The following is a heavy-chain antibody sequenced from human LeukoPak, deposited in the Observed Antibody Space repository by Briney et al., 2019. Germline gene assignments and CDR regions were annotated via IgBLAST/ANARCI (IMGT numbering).Heavy chain of an antibody. CDR2: IYPDESNI. D-gene: IGHD2-15*01. V-gene: IGHV5-51*01. CDR1: GYSLATYW. J-gene: IGHJ4*02. CDR3: ARPPPRGYSSSFEY. Sequence: GESLKISWKGSGYSLATYWIAWVRQMPGKGLGWMGIIYPDESNIRYSPSFQGQVTISADKSISTAYLQWSSLKASDTAIYYCARPPPRGYSSSFEYWGQGTLVTVSS.